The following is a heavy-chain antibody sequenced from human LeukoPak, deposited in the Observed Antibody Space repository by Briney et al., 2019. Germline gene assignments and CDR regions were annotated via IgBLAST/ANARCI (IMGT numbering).Heavy chain of an antibody. CDR1: GFTFITSS. CDR3: AKHYVYWSGYIRGFDS. D-gene: IGHD3-3*01. CDR2: TSYDGRSE. V-gene: IGHV3-30*18. J-gene: IGHJ5*01. Sequence: GGSLRLSCVASGFTFITSSMHWVRQAPGKGQEWVAVTSYDGRSENYAESVKGRFSISRDDSNNTVYLQMSSLRPQDTAVYYRAKHYVYWSGYIRGFDSWGQGTLVTVSS.